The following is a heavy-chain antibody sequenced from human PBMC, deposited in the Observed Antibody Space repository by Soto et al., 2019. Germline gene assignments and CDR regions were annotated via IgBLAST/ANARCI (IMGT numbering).Heavy chain of an antibody. Sequence: EVQLVESGGGLVQPGGSLRLSCAASGFTFSSYWMSWVRQAPGKGLEWVANIKQDGSEKYYVDSVKGRFTISRDNAKNSLYLQMNSLRAEDTAVYYWSRNYYDILTGYYPDAFDIWGQGTMVTVSS. CDR1: GFTFSSYW. D-gene: IGHD3-9*01. CDR2: IKQDGSEK. V-gene: IGHV3-7*01. J-gene: IGHJ3*02. CDR3: SRNYYDILTGYYPDAFDI.